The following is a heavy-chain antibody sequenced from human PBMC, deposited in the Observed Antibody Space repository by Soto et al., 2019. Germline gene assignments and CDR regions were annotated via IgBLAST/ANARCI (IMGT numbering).Heavy chain of an antibody. Sequence: QVQLVESGGGVVQPGRSLRLSCAASGFTFSSYGMHWVRQAPGKGLEWVAVISYDGSNKYYADSVKGRFTISRDNSKNTLYLQMNSLRAEDTAVYYCAKDPWGQLGGEYFQHWGQGTLVTVSS. V-gene: IGHV3-30*18. CDR1: GFTFSSYG. CDR3: AKDPWGQLGGEYFQH. J-gene: IGHJ1*01. CDR2: ISYDGSNK. D-gene: IGHD3-16*01.